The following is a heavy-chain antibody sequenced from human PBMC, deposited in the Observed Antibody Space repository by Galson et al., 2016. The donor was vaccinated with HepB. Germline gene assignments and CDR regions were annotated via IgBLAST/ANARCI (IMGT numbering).Heavy chain of an antibody. CDR2: IHSDSSYI. D-gene: IGHD3-10*01. J-gene: IGHJ3*02. Sequence: SLRLSCAASGLPFSTYSMSWVRQAPGKGLEWVSYIHSDSSYIYYADSVNGRFTISRDNAKNSLSLRMNSLRAEDTAVYYCVRDSHFGSFDIWGQGTMVTVSS. V-gene: IGHV3-21*01. CDR1: GLPFSTYS. CDR3: VRDSHFGSFDI.